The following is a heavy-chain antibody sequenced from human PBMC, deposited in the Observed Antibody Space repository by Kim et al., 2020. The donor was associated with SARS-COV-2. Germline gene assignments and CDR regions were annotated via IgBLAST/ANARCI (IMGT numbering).Heavy chain of an antibody. CDR1: GGSFSGYY. CDR3: ARGSQRVDYGSGSYRSVSGYYYGMDV. J-gene: IGHJ6*02. Sequence: SETLSLTCAVYGGSFSGYYWSWIRQPPGKGLEWIGEINHSGSTNYNPSLKSRVTISVDTSKNQFSLKLSSVTAADTAVYYCARGSQRVDYGSGSYRSVSGYYYGMDVWGQGNTVTVSS. CDR2: INHSGST. V-gene: IGHV4-34*01. D-gene: IGHD3-10*01.